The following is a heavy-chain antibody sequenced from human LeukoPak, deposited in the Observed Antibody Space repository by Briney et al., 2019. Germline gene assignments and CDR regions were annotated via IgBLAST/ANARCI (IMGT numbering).Heavy chain of an antibody. D-gene: IGHD1-26*01. CDR3: RRGQKPWDPFDL. V-gene: IGHV3-48*03. CDR2: IRDSGSTI. Sequence: GGSLRLFCAASGFTFSSYEINWVRQTPGKALEWLSYIRDSGSTIYYAQSVQGRFTIYRDNDKSSVYLQISSLGVEDTAVYCGRRGQKPWDPFDLWGRGTLATVSS. J-gene: IGHJ4*02. CDR1: GFTFSSYE.